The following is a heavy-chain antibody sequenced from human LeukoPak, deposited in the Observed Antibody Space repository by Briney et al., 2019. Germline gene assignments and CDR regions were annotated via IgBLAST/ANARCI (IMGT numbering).Heavy chain of an antibody. CDR2: ISSSGSTI. V-gene: IGHV3-48*03. Sequence: PGGSLRLSCAASGFTFSSYEMNWVRQAPGKGLEWVSYISSSGSTIYYADSVKGRFTISRDNAKNSLYLQMNSLRAEDTALYYCARDFSTVAGTWLFGGLAPSHFDYWGQGTLVTVSS. CDR3: ARDFSTVAGTWLFGGLAPSHFDY. D-gene: IGHD6-19*01. CDR1: GFTFSSYE. J-gene: IGHJ4*02.